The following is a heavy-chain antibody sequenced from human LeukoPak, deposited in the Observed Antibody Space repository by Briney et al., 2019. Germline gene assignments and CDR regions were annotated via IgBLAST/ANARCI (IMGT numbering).Heavy chain of an antibody. Sequence: PGGSLRLSCAASGFTVSSNYMSWVRQAPGKGLEWVSVIYSGGSTYYADSVKGRFTISRDNSKNTLYLQMNSLRAEDTAVYYCARDYYDGGAIFFDYWGQGTLVTVSS. CDR1: GFTVSSNY. D-gene: IGHD3-16*01. CDR2: IYSGGST. V-gene: IGHV3-66*01. CDR3: ARDYYDGGAIFFDY. J-gene: IGHJ4*02.